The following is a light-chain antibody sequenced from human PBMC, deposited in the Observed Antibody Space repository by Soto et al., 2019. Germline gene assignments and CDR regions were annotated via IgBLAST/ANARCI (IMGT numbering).Light chain of an antibody. Sequence: EIVMTQSPATLSVSPGERATLSCRASQSVSSNLAWYQQKPGQPPRLLIYGASTRATSIPARFSGSGSGTEFTLTISSLQSEDFAVYYCQQYNNWPITFGQGTRLEIK. J-gene: IGKJ5*01. CDR2: GAS. V-gene: IGKV3D-15*01. CDR3: QQYNNWPIT. CDR1: QSVSSN.